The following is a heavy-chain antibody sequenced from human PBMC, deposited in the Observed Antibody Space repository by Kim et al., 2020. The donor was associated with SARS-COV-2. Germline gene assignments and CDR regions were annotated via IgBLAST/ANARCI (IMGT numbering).Heavy chain of an antibody. J-gene: IGHJ3*02. D-gene: IGHD5-12*01. CDR2: IYYSGST. CDR1: GGSISSYY. Sequence: SETLSLTCTVSGGSISSYYWSWIRQPPGKGLEWIGYIYYSGSTNYNPSLKSRVTISVDTSKNQFSLKLSSVTAADTAVYYCARQPGYSGYDFEVVDAFDIWGQGTMVTVSS. V-gene: IGHV4-59*08. CDR3: ARQPGYSGYDFEVVDAFDI.